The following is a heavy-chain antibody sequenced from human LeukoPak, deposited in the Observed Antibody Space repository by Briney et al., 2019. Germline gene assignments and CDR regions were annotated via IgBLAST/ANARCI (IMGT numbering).Heavy chain of an antibody. V-gene: IGHV3-30-3*01. CDR3: ARVLWFGEFSEYYFDY. Sequence: GGSLRLSCAASGFTFSSYAMHWVRQAPGKGLEWVAVISYDGSNKYYADSVKGRFTISRDNSKNTLYLQMNSLRAEDTAVCYCARVLWFGEFSEYYFDYWGQGTLVTVSS. CDR1: GFTFSSYA. D-gene: IGHD3-10*01. J-gene: IGHJ4*02. CDR2: ISYDGSNK.